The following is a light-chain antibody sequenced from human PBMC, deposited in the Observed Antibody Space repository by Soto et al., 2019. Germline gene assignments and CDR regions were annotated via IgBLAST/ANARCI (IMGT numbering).Light chain of an antibody. CDR1: QGIDTW. CDR3: QQYKSSWT. Sequence: DVRMTQSPSTLSASVGDRVTITCRASQGIDTWLAWYQQKPGKAPKLVIYDASTLESGVPSSFSGSGSGTEFTLTISSLQPGDFATYYCQQYKSSWTFGQGTTVEVK. V-gene: IGKV1-5*01. CDR2: DAS. J-gene: IGKJ1*01.